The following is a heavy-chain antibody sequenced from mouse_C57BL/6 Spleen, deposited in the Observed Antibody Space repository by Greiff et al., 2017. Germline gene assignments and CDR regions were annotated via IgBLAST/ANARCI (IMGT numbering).Heavy chain of an antibody. CDR1: GYTFTEYT. J-gene: IGHJ2*01. Sequence: VKLMESGAELVKPGASVKLSCKASGYTFTEYTIHWVKQRSGQGLEWIGWFYPGSGSIKYNEKFKDKATLTADKSSSTVYMELSRLTSEDSAVYFCARHPYYGSSYDYWGQGTTLTVSS. D-gene: IGHD1-1*01. CDR2: FYPGSGSI. CDR3: ARHPYYGSSYDY. V-gene: IGHV1-62-2*01.